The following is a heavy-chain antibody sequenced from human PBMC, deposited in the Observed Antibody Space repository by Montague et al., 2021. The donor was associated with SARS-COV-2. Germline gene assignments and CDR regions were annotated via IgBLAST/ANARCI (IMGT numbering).Heavy chain of an antibody. Sequence: SAKVSCKASGYTFTGYYMHWVRQAPGQGLEWMGWINPNSGDTNYAQKFQGRVTMTRDTSISTAYMDLSRLRSDDTAVYHCARGIGYSQFDCWGQGTLVTVPS. V-gene: IGHV1-2*02. CDR2: INPNSGDT. CDR3: ARGIGYSQFDC. CDR1: GYTFTGYY. J-gene: IGHJ4*02. D-gene: IGHD2-15*01.